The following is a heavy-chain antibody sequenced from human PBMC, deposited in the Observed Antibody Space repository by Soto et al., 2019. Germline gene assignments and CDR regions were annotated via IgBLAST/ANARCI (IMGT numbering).Heavy chain of an antibody. Sequence: LRVSCAASGFTFSSYAMSWVRQAPGKGLEWVSAISGSGGSTYYADSVKGWFTISRDNSKNTLYLQMNSLRAEDTAVYYCTSTGPPWAFEIWGQGTMVTVSS. D-gene: IGHD2-8*02. J-gene: IGHJ3*02. CDR2: ISGSGGST. V-gene: IGHV3-23*01. CDR3: TSTGPPWAFEI. CDR1: GFTFSSYA.